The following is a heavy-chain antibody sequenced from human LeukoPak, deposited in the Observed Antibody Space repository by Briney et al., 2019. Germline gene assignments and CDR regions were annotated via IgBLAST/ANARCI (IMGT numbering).Heavy chain of an antibody. CDR2: INPSGGST. V-gene: IGHV1-46*01. Sequence: ASVKVSCKASGYTFTSYYMHWVRQVPGQGLEWMGIINPSGGSTSYAQKFQGRVTMTRDMSTSTVYMELSSLRSEDTAVYYCARRFLRLGELSSPGGAFDIWGQGTMVTVSS. J-gene: IGHJ3*02. CDR1: GYTFTSYY. CDR3: ARRFLRLGELSSPGGAFDI. D-gene: IGHD3-16*02.